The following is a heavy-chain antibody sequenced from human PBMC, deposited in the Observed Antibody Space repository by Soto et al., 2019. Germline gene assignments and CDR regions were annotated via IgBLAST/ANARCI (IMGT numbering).Heavy chain of an antibody. CDR3: ARDNDRPQLGGNYYYILDV. J-gene: IGHJ6*04. D-gene: IGHD1-1*01. CDR1: GGTFRNSA. CDR2: ILPIFRTP. V-gene: IGHV1-69*12. Sequence: QVQLEQSGAEVKKPGSSVKLSCKASGGTFRNSAISWVRQAPGQGLEWMGGILPIFRTPDYAQKFQGSVTITADESTTTAYMELSGLRSDDTAVYYCARDNDRPQLGGNYYYILDVWGGGTTVTVSS.